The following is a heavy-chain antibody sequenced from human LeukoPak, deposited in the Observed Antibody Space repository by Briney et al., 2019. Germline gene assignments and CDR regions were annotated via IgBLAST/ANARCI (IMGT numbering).Heavy chain of an antibody. J-gene: IGHJ4*02. CDR1: GYTFTGYY. CDR2: INPNSGGT. Sequence: GASVKVSCKASGYTFTGYYMHWVRQAPGQGLEWMGWINPNSGGTNYAQKFQGRVTMTRDTSISTAYMELSRLRSDDTAVYYCARATRYYDFWSGYYSLLDYWGQGTLVTVSS. D-gene: IGHD3-3*01. CDR3: ARATRYYDFWSGYYSLLDY. V-gene: IGHV1-2*02.